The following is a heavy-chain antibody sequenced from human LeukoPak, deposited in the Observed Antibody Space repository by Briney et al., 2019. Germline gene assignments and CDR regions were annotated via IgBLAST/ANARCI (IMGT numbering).Heavy chain of an antibody. J-gene: IGHJ3*02. CDR2: IVHSGNT. D-gene: IGHD1-1*01. Sequence: SETLSLTCAVYGGSFSGYYWSWIRQPPGKGLEWIGEIVHSGNTKYNPSLKSRVTISVDTSKNQFSLNLTSVTASDTAVYYCARFGSSTWYKGAFDIWGQGTMVTVAS. CDR1: GGSFSGYY. CDR3: ARFGSSTWYKGAFDI. V-gene: IGHV4-34*12.